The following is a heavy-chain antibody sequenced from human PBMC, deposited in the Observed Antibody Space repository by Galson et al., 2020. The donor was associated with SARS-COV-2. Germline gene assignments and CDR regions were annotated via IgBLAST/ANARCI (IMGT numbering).Heavy chain of an antibody. V-gene: IGHV4-34*01. Sequence: SETLSLTCAVYGESLSGYFWSWIRQSPGRGLEWIGEVNHRGTFNYNPSLKSRVTISVDTSKNEFSLTLTSVTAADTAVYYCERDDSPFTSGSYWNHWGQGTLVTVSS. CDR3: ERDDSPFTSGSYWNH. CDR2: VNHRGTF. CDR1: GESLSGYF. J-gene: IGHJ5*02. D-gene: IGHD3-10*01.